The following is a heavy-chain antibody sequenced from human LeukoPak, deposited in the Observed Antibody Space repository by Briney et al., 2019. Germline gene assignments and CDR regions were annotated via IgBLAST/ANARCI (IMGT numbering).Heavy chain of an antibody. CDR3: ARVSSGWSFDI. Sequence: SETLSLTCTVSDYSITNGYYWGWIRQPPGKGLEWIGSIYHSGSTYYNPSLKSRVTISVDTSKNQFSLKLSSVTAADTAVYYCARVSSGWSFDIWGQGTMVTVSS. CDR1: DYSITNGYY. V-gene: IGHV4-38-2*02. D-gene: IGHD6-19*01. J-gene: IGHJ3*02. CDR2: IYHSGST.